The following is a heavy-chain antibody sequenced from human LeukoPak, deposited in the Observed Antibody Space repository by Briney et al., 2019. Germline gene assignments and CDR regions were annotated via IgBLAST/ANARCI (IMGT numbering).Heavy chain of an antibody. CDR2: VYFSGGT. J-gene: IGHJ4*02. CDR1: GGSISSSRYY. D-gene: IGHD3-22*01. CDR3: ARARAHLKYYDDSSGYYYFDY. Sequence: SETLSLTCTVSGGSISSSRYYWGWIRQPPGKGMGSHGRVYFSGGTYYDPSLKSRVTRSVDTSKNHFNLKLSSVTAEDTTVYYCARARAHLKYYDDSSGYYYFDYWGQGTLVTVSA. V-gene: IGHV4-39*02.